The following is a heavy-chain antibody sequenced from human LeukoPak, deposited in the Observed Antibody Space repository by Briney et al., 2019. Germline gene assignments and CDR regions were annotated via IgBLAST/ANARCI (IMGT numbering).Heavy chain of an antibody. CDR3: AKGAAYYYDSSGYYYFFDY. V-gene: IGHV3-23*01. CDR2: ISGSGGST. Sequence: GGSLRLSCVASGFTFTNYGMNWVRQAPGKGLEWVSAISGSGGSTYYADSVKGRFTISRDNSKNTLYLQMNSLRAEDTAVYYCAKGAAYYYDSSGYYYFFDYWGQGTLVTVSS. CDR1: GFTFTNYG. J-gene: IGHJ4*02. D-gene: IGHD3-22*01.